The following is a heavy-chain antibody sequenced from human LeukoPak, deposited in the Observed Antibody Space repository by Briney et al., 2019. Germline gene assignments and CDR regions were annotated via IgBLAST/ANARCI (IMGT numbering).Heavy chain of an antibody. CDR2: IYYSGGT. Sequence: SETLSLTCTVSGGSISSYYWSWIRQPPGKGLEWIGYIYYSGGTNYNPSLKSRVTISVDTSKNQFSLKLSSVTAADTAVYYCARAWDIVVVPAAPRRHGMDVWGQGTTVTVSS. D-gene: IGHD2-2*01. V-gene: IGHV4-59*12. CDR3: ARAWDIVVVPAAPRRHGMDV. J-gene: IGHJ6*02. CDR1: GGSISSYY.